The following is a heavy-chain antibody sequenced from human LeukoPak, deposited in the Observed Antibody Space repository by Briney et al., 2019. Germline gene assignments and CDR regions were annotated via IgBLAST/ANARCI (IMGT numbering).Heavy chain of an antibody. D-gene: IGHD6-19*01. CDR2: IYSSENT. CDR3: ARSTWAGAPVDP. CDR1: GDSISGYY. J-gene: IGHJ5*02. Sequence: SETLSLTCSDSGDSISGYYWNWIRQAAGKGLEWIGRIYSSENTNYNPSLKSRVTMSVDTSKNQFSLKLSSVTAADTAVYYCARSTWAGAPVDPWGQGTLVTVSS. V-gene: IGHV4-4*07.